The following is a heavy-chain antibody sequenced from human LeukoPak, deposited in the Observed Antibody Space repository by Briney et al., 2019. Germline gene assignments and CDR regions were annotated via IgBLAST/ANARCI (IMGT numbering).Heavy chain of an antibody. D-gene: IGHD4-17*01. CDR2: IKFDGNEK. J-gene: IGHJ4*02. Sequence: GGSLRLSCTASSFSFSRYWLSWVRQAPGKGLEWVANIKFDGNEKYYVDSVKGRFTISRDNSKNTLYLQMNSLRAEDTAVYYCAKDSGTTGYLEPFDYWGQGTLVTLSS. V-gene: IGHV3-7*03. CDR1: SFSFSRYW. CDR3: AKDSGTTGYLEPFDY.